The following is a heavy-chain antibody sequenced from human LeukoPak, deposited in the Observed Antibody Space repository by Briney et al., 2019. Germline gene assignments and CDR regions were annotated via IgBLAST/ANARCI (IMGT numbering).Heavy chain of an antibody. V-gene: IGHV1-2*02. CDR3: AKVLTRGYAFDI. J-gene: IGHJ3*02. CDR2: INPNSGGT. Sequence: ASVKVSCKASGYTFTGYYMHWVRQAPGQGLEWMGWINPNSGGTNYAQKFQGRVTMTRDTSISTAYMELSRLRSDDTAVYYCAKVLTRGYAFDIWGQGTMVTVSS. CDR1: GYTFTGYY.